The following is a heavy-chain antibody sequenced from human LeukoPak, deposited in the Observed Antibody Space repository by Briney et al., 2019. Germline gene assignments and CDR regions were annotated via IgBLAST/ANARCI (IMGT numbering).Heavy chain of an antibody. CDR2: INPNSGGT. J-gene: IGHJ4*02. Sequence: GASVTVSCKASGYTFTGYYMHWVRQAPGQGLEWMGRINPNSGGTNYAQKFQGRVTMTRDTSISTAYMELSRLRSDDTAVYYCAKEGLKGRPGYYFDYWGQGTLVTVSS. D-gene: IGHD1-14*01. CDR1: GYTFTGYY. CDR3: AKEGLKGRPGYYFDY. V-gene: IGHV1-2*06.